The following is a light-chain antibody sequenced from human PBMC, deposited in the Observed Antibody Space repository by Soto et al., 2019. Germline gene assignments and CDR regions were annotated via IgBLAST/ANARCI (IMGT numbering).Light chain of an antibody. Sequence: IQLTQSPSSLSAFVGDRVTITCRASRGINNYLAWYQQKPGKAPNLLIYAASTLQSGVPSRFSGSGSGTDFTLTISSLQPEDSATYYCQQLDTFLPTFGGGTKVDIK. V-gene: IGKV1-9*01. CDR3: QQLDTFLPT. CDR2: AAS. CDR1: RGINNY. J-gene: IGKJ4*01.